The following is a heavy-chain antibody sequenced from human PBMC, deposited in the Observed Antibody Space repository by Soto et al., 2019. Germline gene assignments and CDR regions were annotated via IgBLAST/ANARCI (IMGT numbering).Heavy chain of an antibody. Sequence: VASVKVSCKASGYTFTSYAMHWVRQAPGQRLEWMGWINAGNGNTKYSQKFQGRVTITRDTSASTAYMELSSLRSEDTAVYYCARDSEWLAYYFDYWGQGTLVTVSS. J-gene: IGHJ4*02. CDR1: GYTFTSYA. V-gene: IGHV1-3*01. D-gene: IGHD3-3*01. CDR2: INAGNGNT. CDR3: ARDSEWLAYYFDY.